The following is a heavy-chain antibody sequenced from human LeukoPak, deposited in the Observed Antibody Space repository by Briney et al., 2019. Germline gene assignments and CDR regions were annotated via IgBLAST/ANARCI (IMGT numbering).Heavy chain of an antibody. D-gene: IGHD4-23*01. V-gene: IGHV4-31*03. CDR1: GGSISSGDYY. J-gene: IGHJ4*02. CDR2: IYYSGST. CDR3: ARWDYGGPLGL. Sequence: PSETLSLTCTVSGGSISSGDYYWSWIRQHPGKGLEWIGYIYYSGSTYHNPSLKSRVTISVDTSKNQFSLKLSSVTAADTAVYYCARWDYGGPLGLWGQGTLVTVSS.